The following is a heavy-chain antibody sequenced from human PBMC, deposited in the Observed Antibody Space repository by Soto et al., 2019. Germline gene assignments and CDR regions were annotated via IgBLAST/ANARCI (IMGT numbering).Heavy chain of an antibody. J-gene: IGHJ4*02. CDR2: ISGGGGDT. CDR3: AKGPQSSGRKPFDY. V-gene: IGHV3-23*01. CDR1: GFTFTSYA. D-gene: IGHD6-19*01. Sequence: EVQLLGSGGGLVQPGGSLRLSCAASGFTFTSYAMNWVRQAPGKGLEWVSAISGGGGDTHYADSVKGRFTISRDNSRNTLYLQMNSLRAEDTAIYYCAKGPQSSGRKPFDYWGQGTLVTVSS.